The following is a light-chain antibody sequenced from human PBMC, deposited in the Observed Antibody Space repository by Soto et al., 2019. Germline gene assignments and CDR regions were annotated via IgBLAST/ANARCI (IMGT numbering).Light chain of an antibody. CDR3: ASYTSVSSLGV. V-gene: IGLV2-14*03. CDR2: EVN. Sequence: QSALTQPASVSGSPGHSITISCTGTGSDIGSYKYVYWYQQHPGKAPKLIIFEVNNRPSGVSDRFSGSKSGNTASLIISSLQAEDEADYYCASYTSVSSLGVFGTGTKVTVL. CDR1: GSDIGSYKY. J-gene: IGLJ1*01.